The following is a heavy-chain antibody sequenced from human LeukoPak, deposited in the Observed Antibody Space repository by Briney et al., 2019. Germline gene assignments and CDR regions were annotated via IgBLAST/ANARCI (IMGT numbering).Heavy chain of an antibody. CDR1: GFTFSSYA. V-gene: IGHV3-23*01. D-gene: IGHD6-19*01. CDR3: AKEDSSGWYAFDY. J-gene: IGHJ4*02. CDR2: ISGSGGST. Sequence: GGSLRLSCAASGFTFSSYAMSWVRQAPGKGLEWVSAISGSGGSTYYADSVKGRFTICRDNSTNTLYLQMNSLRAEATDVYYCAKEDSSGWYAFDYWGQGTLVTVSS.